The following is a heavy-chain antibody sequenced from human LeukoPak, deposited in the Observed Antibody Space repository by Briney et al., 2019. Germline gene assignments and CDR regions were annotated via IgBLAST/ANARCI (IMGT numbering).Heavy chain of an antibody. CDR3: ARARTTVVKSGYFDY. J-gene: IGHJ4*02. CDR2: ISSSSSTI. CDR1: GFTFSSYS. V-gene: IGHV3-48*04. Sequence: PGGSLRLSCAASGFTFSSYSMNWVRQAPGKGLEWVSYISSSSSTIYYADSVKGRFTISRDNAKNSLYLQMNSLRAEDTAVYYCARARTTVVKSGYFDYWGQGTLVTVSS. D-gene: IGHD4-23*01.